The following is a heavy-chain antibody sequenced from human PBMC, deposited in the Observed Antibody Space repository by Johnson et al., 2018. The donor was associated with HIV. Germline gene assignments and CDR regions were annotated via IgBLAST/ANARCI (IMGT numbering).Heavy chain of an antibody. CDR3: AKKQAAAGTGGGAFDI. CDR2: IRYDGSNK. CDR1: GFSFSTYG. J-gene: IGHJ3*02. Sequence: QVQLVESGGGVVQPGGSLRLSCAASGFSFSTYGMHWVRQAPGKGLKWVSFIRYDGSNKYYADSVKGRFTISRDNSKNTLYLQMNSLRTEDTAVYYCAKKQAAAGTGGGAFDIWGQGTMVTVSS. V-gene: IGHV3-30*02. D-gene: IGHD6-13*01.